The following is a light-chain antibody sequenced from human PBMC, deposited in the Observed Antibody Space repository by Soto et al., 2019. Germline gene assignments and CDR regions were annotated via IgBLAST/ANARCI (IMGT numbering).Light chain of an antibody. CDR3: GSWDSSLSAYV. CDR1: SSNIGGNS. J-gene: IGLJ1*01. Sequence: QSVLTQPPSVSAAPGQKVTISCSGSSSNIGGNSVSWYQQLPGTAPKLLIYDDSKRPSGIPDRFSGSKSGTSATLGITGFQTGDEADYYCGSWDSSLSAYVFGTGTKGTAL. CDR2: DDS. V-gene: IGLV1-51*01.